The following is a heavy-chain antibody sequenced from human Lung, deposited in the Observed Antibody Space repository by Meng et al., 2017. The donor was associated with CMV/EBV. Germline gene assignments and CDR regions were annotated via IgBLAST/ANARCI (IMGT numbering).Heavy chain of an antibody. CDR2: INPNSGGT. CDR3: ARVVVVPAAKKFDP. Sequence: ASGYTFTGYYMHWVRQAHGQGLEWMGWINPNSGGTNYAQKFQGRVTMTRDTSISTAYMELSRLRSDDTAVYYCARVVVVPAAKKFDPWGQGTLVTVSS. J-gene: IGHJ5*02. V-gene: IGHV1-2*02. D-gene: IGHD2-2*01. CDR1: GYTFTGYY.